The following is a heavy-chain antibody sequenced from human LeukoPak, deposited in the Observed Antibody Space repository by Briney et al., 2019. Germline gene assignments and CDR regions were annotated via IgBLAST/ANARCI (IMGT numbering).Heavy chain of an antibody. J-gene: IGHJ5*02. V-gene: IGHV4-39*01. CDR1: GGSISSISYY. CDR3: ARGDYGTPLNWFDP. D-gene: IGHD4-17*01. Sequence: SETLSLTCTVSGGSISSISYYWGWIRQPPGKGLEWIGSIYYSVSTYDNPSLKSRVTMSVDTANNQFSLKLSSVTAADMAVYYCARGDYGTPLNWFDPWGQGTLVTVSS. CDR2: IYYSVST.